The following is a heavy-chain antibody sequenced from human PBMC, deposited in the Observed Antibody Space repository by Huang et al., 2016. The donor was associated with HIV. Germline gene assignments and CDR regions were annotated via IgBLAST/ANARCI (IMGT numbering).Heavy chain of an antibody. CDR3: ARARGYYDSSVSYYFDY. CDR2: IIPICGTA. CDR1: GGTFSSYA. V-gene: IGHV1-69*13. Sequence: QVQLVQSGAEVKKPGSSVKVSCKASGGTFSSYAISWVRQAPGQGLEWMGGIIPICGTANYEQKFQGRVTITADESTSTAYMELSSLRSEDTAVYYWARARGYYDSSVSYYFDYWGQGTLVTVSS. J-gene: IGHJ4*02. D-gene: IGHD3-22*01.